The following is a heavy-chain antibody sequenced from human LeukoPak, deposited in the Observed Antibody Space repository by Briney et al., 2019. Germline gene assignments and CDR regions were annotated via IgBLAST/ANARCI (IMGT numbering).Heavy chain of an antibody. CDR3: ARDPGDGYNSGSWFDP. CDR2: IIPVFGTA. J-gene: IGHJ5*02. D-gene: IGHD5-24*01. Sequence: SVKVSCKASGGTFSSYAISWVRQAPGQGLEWMGRIIPVFGTANYAQKFQGRVTITTDESTSTAYMELSSLRSEDTAVYYCARDPGDGYNSGSWFDPWGQGTLVTVSS. CDR1: GGTFSSYA. V-gene: IGHV1-69*05.